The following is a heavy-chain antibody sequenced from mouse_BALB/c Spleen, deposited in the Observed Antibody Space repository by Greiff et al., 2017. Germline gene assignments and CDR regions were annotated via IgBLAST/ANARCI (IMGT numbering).Heavy chain of an antibody. CDR3: TRDRDYYGSSLFAY. CDR2: ISSGGSYT. D-gene: IGHD1-1*01. CDR1: GFTFSSYG. Sequence: EVKLEESGGYLVKPGGSLKLSCAASGFTFSSYGMSWVRQTPDKRLEWVATISSGGSYTYYPDSVKGRFTISRDNAKNTLYLQMSSLKSEDTAMYYCTRDRDYYGSSLFAYWGQGTLVTVSA. V-gene: IGHV5-6*02. J-gene: IGHJ3*01.